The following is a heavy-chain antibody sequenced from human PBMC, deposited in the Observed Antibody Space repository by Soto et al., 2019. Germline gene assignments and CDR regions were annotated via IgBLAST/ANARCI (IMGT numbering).Heavy chain of an antibody. CDR1: GFTFISYA. CDR3: ARDLRGYSYGTLAYYYYGMDV. Sequence: WGSLRLSCAASGFTFISYAIHFFRHAPFKWLEWVAVISYDGSNKYYADSVKGRFTISRDNSKNTLYLQMNSLRAEDTAVYYCARDLRGYSYGTLAYYYYGMDVWGQGTTVTVS. V-gene: IGHV3-30-3*01. CDR2: ISYDGSNK. D-gene: IGHD5-18*01. J-gene: IGHJ6*02.